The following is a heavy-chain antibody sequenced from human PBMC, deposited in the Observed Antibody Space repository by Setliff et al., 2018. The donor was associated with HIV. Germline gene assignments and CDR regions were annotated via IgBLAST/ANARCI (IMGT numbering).Heavy chain of an antibody. CDR2: MHYSGRT. V-gene: IGHV4-59*01. CDR3: ARWGETTGIKAFDL. J-gene: IGHJ3*01. D-gene: IGHD1-1*01. Sequence: PSETLSLTCTVSDNSITNYYWNWIRRPPGKGLEWIGYMHYSGRTSYNPSLKSRVTTSVNTSKNQLSLNLSSVTAADTAVYYCARWGETTGIKAFDLWGQGTMVTVSS. CDR1: DNSITNYY.